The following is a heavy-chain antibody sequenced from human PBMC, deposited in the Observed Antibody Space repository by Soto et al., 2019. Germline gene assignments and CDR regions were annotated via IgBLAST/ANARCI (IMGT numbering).Heavy chain of an antibody. V-gene: IGHV1-69*13. CDR1: GGTFSSYA. CDR3: ARDRGGYVGNAFDI. J-gene: IGHJ3*02. Sequence: SVKVSCKASGGTFSSYAISWVRQAPGQGLEWMGGIIPIFGTANYAQKFQGRVTITADESTSTAYMELSSLRSEDTAVYYCARDRGGYVGNAFDIWGQGTMVTVSS. D-gene: IGHD5-18*01. CDR2: IIPIFGTA.